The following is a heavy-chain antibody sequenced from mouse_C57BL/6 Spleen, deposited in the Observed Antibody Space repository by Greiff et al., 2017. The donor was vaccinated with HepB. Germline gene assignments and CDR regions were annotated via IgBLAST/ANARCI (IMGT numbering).Heavy chain of an antibody. D-gene: IGHD2-4*01. CDR1: GYTFTSYW. V-gene: IGHV1-64*01. CDR2: IHPNSGST. J-gene: IGHJ3*01. CDR3: ARSDYDYVVSAY. Sequence: QVQLQQPGAELVKPGASVKLSCKASGYTFTSYWMHWVKQRPGQGLEWIGMIHPNSGSTNYNEKFKSKATLTVDKSSSTAYMQLSSLTSEDSAVYYCARSDYDYVVSAYWGQGTLVTVSA.